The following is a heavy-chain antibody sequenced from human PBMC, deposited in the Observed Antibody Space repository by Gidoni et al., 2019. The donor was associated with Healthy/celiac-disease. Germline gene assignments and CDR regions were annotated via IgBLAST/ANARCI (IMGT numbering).Heavy chain of an antibody. D-gene: IGHD6-19*01. Sequence: GVVQPGRSLRLSCAASGFTFSSYAMHWVRQAPGKGLEWVAVISYDGSNKYYADSVKGRFTISRDNSKNTLYLQMNSLRAEDTAVYYCAGFHISSGPYWGQGTLVTVSS. CDR3: AGFHISSGPY. J-gene: IGHJ4*02. CDR2: ISYDGSNK. CDR1: GFTFSSYA. V-gene: IGHV3-30-3*01.